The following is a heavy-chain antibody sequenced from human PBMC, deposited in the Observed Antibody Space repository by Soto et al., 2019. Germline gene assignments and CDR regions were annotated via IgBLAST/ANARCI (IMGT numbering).Heavy chain of an antibody. CDR1: GYTFTSYG. J-gene: IGHJ4*02. CDR3: ARDITITFGGVIAPFDY. Sequence: ASVKVSCKASGYTFTSYGISWVRQAPGQGLEWMGWISAYNGNTNYAQKLQGRVTMTTDTSTSTAYMELRSLRSDDTAVYYCARDITITFGGVIAPFDYWGQGTLVTVSS. D-gene: IGHD3-16*02. CDR2: ISAYNGNT. V-gene: IGHV1-18*01.